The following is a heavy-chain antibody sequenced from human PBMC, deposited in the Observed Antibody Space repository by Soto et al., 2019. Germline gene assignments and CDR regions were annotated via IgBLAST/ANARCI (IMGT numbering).Heavy chain of an antibody. V-gene: IGHV1-2*02. D-gene: IGHD3-3*01. CDR3: ARVGPSLRFLDWFKY. CDR2: INPNTGGT. Sequence: ASVKVSCKASGYTFSDYYIHWVRQAPGQGLEWMGWINPNTGGTNYARKSQGRVTMTRDTSISTAYMGLSGLRADDTAVYYCARVGPSLRFLDWFKYWGQGTLVTVSS. CDR1: GYTFSDYY. J-gene: IGHJ4*02.